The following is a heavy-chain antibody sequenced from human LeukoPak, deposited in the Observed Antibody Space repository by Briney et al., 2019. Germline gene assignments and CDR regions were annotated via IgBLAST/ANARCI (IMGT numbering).Heavy chain of an antibody. D-gene: IGHD1-26*01. Sequence: SGGSLRPSCAASGFTFSSYWMSWVRQAPGKGLEWVANIKQDGSEEYYVDSVKGRFTISRDNAKNSLYLQMNSLRAEDTAVYYCARLVGAERLSDYWGQGTLVTVSS. CDR2: IKQDGSEE. V-gene: IGHV3-7*01. CDR3: ARLVGAERLSDY. J-gene: IGHJ4*02. CDR1: GFTFSSYW.